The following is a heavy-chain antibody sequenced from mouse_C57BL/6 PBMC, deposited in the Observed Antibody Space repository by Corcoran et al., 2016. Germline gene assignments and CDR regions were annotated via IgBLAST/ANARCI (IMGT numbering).Heavy chain of an antibody. V-gene: IGHV1-81*01. CDR2: IYPRSGNT. Sequence: QVQLQQSGAGLARPGASVKLSCKASGYTFTSYGISWVKQRTGQGLEWIGEIYPRSGNTYYNEKFKGKATLTADKSSSTAYMELRSLTSEDSAVYFCARRGLLNDGYYDAMDYWGQGTSVTVSS. J-gene: IGHJ4*01. CDR3: ARRGLLNDGYYDAMDY. CDR1: GYTFTSYG. D-gene: IGHD2-3*01.